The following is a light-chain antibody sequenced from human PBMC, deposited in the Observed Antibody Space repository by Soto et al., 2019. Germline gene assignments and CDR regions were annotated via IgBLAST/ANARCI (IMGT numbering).Light chain of an antibody. CDR1: SSDVGGYNY. CDR2: EVN. CDR3: SSYEGSNNLVL. V-gene: IGLV2-8*01. J-gene: IGLJ2*01. Sequence: QSVLTQPPSASGSPGQSVTISCTGSSSDVGGYNYVSWYQQDPGKAPKLMIYEVNKRPSGVPNRFSGSKSGNTASLTVSGLQAEDEAEYYCSSYEGSNNLVLFGGGTKLTVL.